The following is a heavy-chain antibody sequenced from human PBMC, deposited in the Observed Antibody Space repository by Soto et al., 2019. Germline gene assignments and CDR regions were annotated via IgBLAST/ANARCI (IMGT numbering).Heavy chain of an antibody. V-gene: IGHV1-69*06. D-gene: IGHD3-3*02. CDR1: GGTFSSYA. J-gene: IGHJ6*04. CDR3: ARGGYISTWSNLLHRSGLDV. Sequence: QVQRVQSGAEAKKPGSSVKVSCKTSGGTFSSYAIIWVRQAPGQGLEWMGGIVALFRTTNYAQKFQGRVTITAETSTYTVSMELSGLRFGDTAVYYCARGGYISTWSNLLHRSGLDVWGKGTTVTVSS. CDR2: IVALFRTT.